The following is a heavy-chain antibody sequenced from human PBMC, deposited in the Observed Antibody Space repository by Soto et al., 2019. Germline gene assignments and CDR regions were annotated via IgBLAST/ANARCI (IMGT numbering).Heavy chain of an antibody. V-gene: IGHV4-59*08. D-gene: IGHD3-10*01. CDR2: IQYNGYS. J-gene: IGHJ6*02. CDR1: GGSITNYY. CDR3: ARHGFGSLHGLVDV. Sequence: QVQLQESGPGLVKPSETLSLTCTVSGGSITNYYCSWFRQPPGKGLEWIGYIQYNGYSAYNLSLKSGVPXSMDTSKTQFSLMLESVTATDTAVYYCARHGFGSLHGLVDVWGQGTTVIVSS.